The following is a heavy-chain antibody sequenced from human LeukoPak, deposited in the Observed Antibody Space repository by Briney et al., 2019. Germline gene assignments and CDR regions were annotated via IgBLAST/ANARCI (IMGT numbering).Heavy chain of an antibody. J-gene: IGHJ6*02. Sequence: GASVKVSCKASGGTFSSYAISWVRQAPGQGLEWMGGIIPIFGTANYAQKFQGRVTITADESTSTAYMELSSLRPEDTAVYYCARELQSMSYYYYGMDVWGQGTTVTVSS. CDR1: GGTFSSYA. CDR2: IIPIFGTA. D-gene: IGHD4-11*01. V-gene: IGHV1-69*13. CDR3: ARELQSMSYYYYGMDV.